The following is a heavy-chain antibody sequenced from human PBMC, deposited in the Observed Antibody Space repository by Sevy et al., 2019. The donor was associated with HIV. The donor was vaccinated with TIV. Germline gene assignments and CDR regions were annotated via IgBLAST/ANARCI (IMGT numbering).Heavy chain of an antibody. CDR3: ATTKDYYDSSGYPFDY. J-gene: IGHJ4*02. CDR1: GYTLTQLS. CDR2: FDTEDGET. V-gene: IGHV1-24*01. D-gene: IGHD3-22*01. Sequence: ASVKVSCKVSGYTLTQLSMHWVRQAPGKGLEWMGSFDTEDGETLYAQKFQGRVTMTDYTSTDTAYEKLRSLRTAGTAEHYGATTKDYYDSSGYPFDYWGQGTLVTVSA.